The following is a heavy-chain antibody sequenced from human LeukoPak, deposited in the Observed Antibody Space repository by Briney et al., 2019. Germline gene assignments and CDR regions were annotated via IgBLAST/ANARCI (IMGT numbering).Heavy chain of an antibody. CDR3: ARSRYDSSGYYPTGLDY. J-gene: IGHJ4*02. V-gene: IGHV1-18*01. CDR2: ISAYNGNT. CDR1: GYTFTSYG. D-gene: IGHD3-22*01. Sequence: GASVKVSCKASGYTFTSYGISWVRQAPGQGLEWMGWISAYNGNTNYAQKLQGRVTMTTDTSTSTAYMELRSLRSDDTAVYCCARSRYDSSGYYPTGLDYWGQGTLVTVSP.